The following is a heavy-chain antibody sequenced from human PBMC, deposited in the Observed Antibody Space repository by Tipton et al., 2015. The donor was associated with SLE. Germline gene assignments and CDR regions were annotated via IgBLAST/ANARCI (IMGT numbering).Heavy chain of an antibody. CDR1: GFTFSSYA. J-gene: IGHJ4*02. Sequence: SLRLSCAASGFTFSSYAMSWVRQAPGKGLEWVSYISSSSSTIYYADSVKGRFTISRDNAKNSLYPQMNSLRAEDTAVYYCARGIAAAGFDYWGQGTLVTVSS. D-gene: IGHD6-13*01. CDR3: ARGIAAAGFDY. V-gene: IGHV3-48*01. CDR2: ISSSSSTI.